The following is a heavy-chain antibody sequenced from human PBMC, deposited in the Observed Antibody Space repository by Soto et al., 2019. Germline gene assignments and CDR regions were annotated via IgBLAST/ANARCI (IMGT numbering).Heavy chain of an antibody. CDR3: ARAGGSYHKFDY. V-gene: IGHV4-59*01. CDR2: IYYSGST. Sequence: SETLSLTCTVSGGSIGSYYLSWIRQPPGKGLEWIGYIYYSGSTNYNPSLKSRVTISVDTSKNQFSLKLSSVTAADTAVYYCARAGGSYHKFDYWGQGTLVTVSS. D-gene: IGHD1-26*01. J-gene: IGHJ4*02. CDR1: GGSIGSYY.